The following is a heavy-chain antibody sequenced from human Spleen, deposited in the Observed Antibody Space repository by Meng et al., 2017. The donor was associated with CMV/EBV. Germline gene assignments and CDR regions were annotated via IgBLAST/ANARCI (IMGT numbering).Heavy chain of an antibody. CDR2: IYPGDSDT. V-gene: IGHV5-51*01. CDR1: GYSFTSYW. J-gene: IGHJ6*02. CDR3: ARTGVTIFGPGGYYGLDL. D-gene: IGHD3-3*01. Sequence: GGSLRLSCKGSGYSFTSYWIGWVRQMPGKGLEWMGIIYPGDSDTRYSPSFQGQVTISADKSISTAYLQWSTLKASDTATYYCARTGVTIFGPGGYYGLDLWGQGTTVTVSS.